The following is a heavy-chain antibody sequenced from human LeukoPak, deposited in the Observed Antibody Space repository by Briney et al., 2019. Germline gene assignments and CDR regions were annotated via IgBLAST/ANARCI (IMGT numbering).Heavy chain of an antibody. V-gene: IGHV3-74*01. Sequence: GGSLRLSCAASGFTFSSYWMHWVRQAPGKGLVWVSHISSDETTTIYADSVKGRFTISRDNAKNTLYLQMNSLRAEDTAVYYCARDYCTTTSCYGTSGYWGQGTLVTVAS. J-gene: IGHJ4*02. CDR1: GFTFSSYW. CDR3: ARDYCTTTSCYGTSGY. D-gene: IGHD2-2*01. CDR2: ISSDETTT.